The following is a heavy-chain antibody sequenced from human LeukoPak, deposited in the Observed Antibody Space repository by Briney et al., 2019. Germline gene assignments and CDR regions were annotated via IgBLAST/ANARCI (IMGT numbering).Heavy chain of an antibody. Sequence: SETLSLTCAVYGGSFSGYYWSWIRQPPGKGLEWIGEINHSGSTNYNPSLKSRVTIPVDTSKNQFSLKLSSVTAADTAVYYCARTSSSWIHWYFDLWGRGTLVTVSS. V-gene: IGHV4-34*01. CDR1: GGSFSGYY. J-gene: IGHJ2*01. CDR3: ARTSSSWIHWYFDL. D-gene: IGHD6-13*01. CDR2: INHSGST.